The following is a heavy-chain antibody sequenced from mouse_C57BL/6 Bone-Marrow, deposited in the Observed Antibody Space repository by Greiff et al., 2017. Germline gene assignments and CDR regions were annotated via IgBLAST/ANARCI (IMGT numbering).Heavy chain of an antibody. Sequence: QVQLQQPGAELVKPGASVKLSCKASGYTFTSYWMHWVKQRPGQGLEWIGMIHPNSGSTNNNEKFKSKATLTVDKSSSTAYMQLSSLTSEDSAVYYCARHGYYRGGYFDVWGTGTTVTVSS. CDR1: GYTFTSYW. CDR3: ARHGYYRGGYFDV. V-gene: IGHV1-64*01. D-gene: IGHD2-3*01. CDR2: IHPNSGST. J-gene: IGHJ1*03.